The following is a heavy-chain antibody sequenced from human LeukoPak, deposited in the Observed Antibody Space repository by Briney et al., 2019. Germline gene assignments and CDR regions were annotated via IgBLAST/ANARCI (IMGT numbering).Heavy chain of an antibody. V-gene: IGHV1-46*01. CDR2: INPSGGST. CDR3: ARDLSAGDYGDYVRYYYGMDV. CDR1: GYTFTSYY. D-gene: IGHD4-17*01. J-gene: IGHJ6*02. Sequence: GASVKVSCKASGYTFTSYYMHWVRQAPGQGLEWMGIINPSGGSTSYAQKFQGRVNMTRDTSTSTVYMELSSLRSEDTAVYYCARDLSAGDYGDYVRYYYGMDVWGQGTTVTVSS.